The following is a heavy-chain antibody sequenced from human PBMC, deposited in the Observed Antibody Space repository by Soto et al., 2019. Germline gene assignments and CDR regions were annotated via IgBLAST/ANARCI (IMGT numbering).Heavy chain of an antibody. CDR1: GLTFSTYG. V-gene: IGHV3-21*01. J-gene: IGHJ6*02. Sequence: EMQLVESGGGLVKPGGSLRLSCAASGLTFSTYGMNWVRQAPGKGLEWVSSISSGSEYIYYADSLKGRLTISRDNARNSLYLQLNSLRAEDTAVYYCATDGAAGSVMEVWGQGTTVTVSS. CDR3: ATDGAAGSVMEV. CDR2: ISSGSEYI. D-gene: IGHD6-13*01.